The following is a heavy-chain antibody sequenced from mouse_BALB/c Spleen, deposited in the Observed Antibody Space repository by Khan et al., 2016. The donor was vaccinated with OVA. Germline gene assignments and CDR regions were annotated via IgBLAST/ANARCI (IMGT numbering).Heavy chain of an antibody. Sequence: VQLQQSGAELARPGASVKMSCKASGYTFTSYSMHWIRQRPGQALEWIGHINPDNNYSNYNQNFKDKATLIVDKSSSPSYMQLSSLTSEDSAVYYCVREGAYQRSDGWFAYWGQGTLVTVAA. D-gene: IGHD2-14*01. CDR1: GYTFTSYS. CDR3: VREGAYQRSDGWFAY. CDR2: INPDNNYS. V-gene: IGHV1-4*01. J-gene: IGHJ3*01.